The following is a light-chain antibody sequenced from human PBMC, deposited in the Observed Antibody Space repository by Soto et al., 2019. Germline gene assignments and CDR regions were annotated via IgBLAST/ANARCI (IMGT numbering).Light chain of an antibody. CDR3: QQYSSYAS. CDR2: DVS. V-gene: IGKV1-5*01. Sequence: DIQMTQSRSTLSASLGYIFTIRCRASQSISRWLAWYQQKPGKAPKLLISDVSNLERGVPSRFSGSGSGTEFTLTISSLETDDVATYYCQQYSSYASFGQGTKVDIK. CDR1: QSISRW. J-gene: IGKJ1*01.